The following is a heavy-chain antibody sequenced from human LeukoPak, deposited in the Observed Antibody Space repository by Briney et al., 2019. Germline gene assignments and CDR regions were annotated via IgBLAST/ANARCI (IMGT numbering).Heavy chain of an antibody. CDR1: GFTFSSYG. J-gene: IGHJ4*02. D-gene: IGHD5-18*01. Sequence: PGGSLRLSCAASGFTFSSYGMHWVRQAPGKGLEWVAVISYDGSNKYYADSVKGRFTISRDNSKNTLYLQMNSLRAEDTAVYYCAKVTAMGFDYWGQGTLVTVSS. CDR2: ISYDGSNK. CDR3: AKVTAMGFDY. V-gene: IGHV3-30*18.